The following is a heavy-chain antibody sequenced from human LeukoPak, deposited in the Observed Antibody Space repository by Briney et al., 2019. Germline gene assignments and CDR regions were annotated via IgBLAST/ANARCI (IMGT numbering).Heavy chain of an antibody. CDR2: IKSDGST. J-gene: IGHJ1*01. D-gene: IGHD3-22*01. Sequence: GGSLRLSCAASGFTFSSCWMHWVRQAPGKGLVWVSRIKSDGSTNYADSVKGRFTISRDNAKNTPSLQMNSLRAEDTGVYYCARAPSEIGGYYPEYFRHWGQGTLVTVSS. CDR1: GFTFSSCW. CDR3: ARAPSEIGGYYPEYFRH. V-gene: IGHV3-74*01.